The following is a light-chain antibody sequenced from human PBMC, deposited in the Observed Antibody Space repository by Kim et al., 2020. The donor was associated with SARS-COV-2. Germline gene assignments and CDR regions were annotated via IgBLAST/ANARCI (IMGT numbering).Light chain of an antibody. CDR1: QNIYTY. Sequence: DIQMTQSPSSLSAFVGDRVAITCRASQNIYTYLNWYQQKPGKAPKLLIYAASSLQSGVPSRFTGSGSGTVFTLTITSLQPDDFATYYCQQCSTTPRTFGQGTKVDIK. J-gene: IGKJ1*01. V-gene: IGKV1-39*01. CDR3: QQCSTTPRT. CDR2: AAS.